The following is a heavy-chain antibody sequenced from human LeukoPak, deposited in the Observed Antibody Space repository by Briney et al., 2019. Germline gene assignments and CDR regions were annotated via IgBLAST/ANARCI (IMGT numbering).Heavy chain of an antibody. V-gene: IGHV1-18*01. J-gene: IGHJ6*03. D-gene: IGHD2-15*01. Sequence: ASVKVSCKASGYTFTSYGISWVRQAPGQGLEWMGWISAYNGNTNYAQKLQGRVTMTTDTSTSTAYMELRSLRSDDTAVYYCARGNTAATPYYYYMDVWGKGTTVTVSS. CDR2: ISAYNGNT. CDR1: GYTFTSYG. CDR3: ARGNTAATPYYYYMDV.